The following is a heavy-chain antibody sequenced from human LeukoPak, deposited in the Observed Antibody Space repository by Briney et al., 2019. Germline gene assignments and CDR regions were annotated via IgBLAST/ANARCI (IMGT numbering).Heavy chain of an antibody. Sequence: SETLSLTCTVSGGSISSSSYYWGWIRQPPGKELQWIASVYYSGRTNYSPSLKSRVTISIHKSNNQFSLKLNSVTAADTAVYYCARGGTDLRWVFEYWGQGTLFTVSS. CDR3: ARGGTDLRWVFEY. CDR1: GGSISSSSYY. J-gene: IGHJ4*02. CDR2: VYYSGRT. V-gene: IGHV4-39*07. D-gene: IGHD4-23*01.